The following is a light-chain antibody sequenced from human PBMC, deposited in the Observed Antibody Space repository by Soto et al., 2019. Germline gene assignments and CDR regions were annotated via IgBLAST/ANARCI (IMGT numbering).Light chain of an antibody. J-gene: IGKJ5*01. CDR3: QQYGSSLSIT. CDR2: GAS. Sequence: EIVMTQSPATLSVSPGERATLSCRVSQSVSSYLAWYQQKPGQAPRLLIYGASSRATGIPDRFSGSGSGTDFTLTISRLEPEDFAVYYCQQYGSSLSITFGQGTRLEI. CDR1: QSVSSY. V-gene: IGKV3-20*01.